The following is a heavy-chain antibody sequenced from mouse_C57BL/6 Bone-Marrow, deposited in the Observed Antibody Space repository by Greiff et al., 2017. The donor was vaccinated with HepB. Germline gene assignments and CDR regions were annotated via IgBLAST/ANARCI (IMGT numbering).Heavy chain of an antibody. CDR3: TRWAYGYDEGFAY. CDR1: GYTFTDYE. Sequence: VKLQQSGAELVRPGASVTLSCKASGYTFTDYEMHWVKQTPVHGLEWIGAIDPETGGTAYNQKFKGKAILTADKSSSTAYMELRSLTSEDSAVYYCTRWAYGYDEGFAYWGQGTLVTVSA. V-gene: IGHV1-15*01. D-gene: IGHD2-2*01. CDR2: IDPETGGT. J-gene: IGHJ3*01.